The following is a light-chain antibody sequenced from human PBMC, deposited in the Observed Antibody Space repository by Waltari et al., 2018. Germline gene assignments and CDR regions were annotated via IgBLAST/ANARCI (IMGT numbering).Light chain of an antibody. CDR2: EVT. CDR3: FSYAGSSTFK. Sequence: QSALTQPASVSGSPGQSITISCTGTRSDVGSYNFVSWYQHHPGKAPKLIIYEVTKRSLGVSDRFSGSKSDNTASLTISGLQAEDEADYYCFSYAGSSTFKFGGGTMLTVL. J-gene: IGLJ2*01. CDR1: RSDVGSYNF. V-gene: IGLV2-23*02.